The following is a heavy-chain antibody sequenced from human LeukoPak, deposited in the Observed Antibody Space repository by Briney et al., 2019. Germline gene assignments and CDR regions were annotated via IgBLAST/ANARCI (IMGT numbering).Heavy chain of an antibody. J-gene: IGHJ4*02. CDR3: AKGTEYYDSSGYYSNFDY. V-gene: IGHV3-23*01. Sequence: GGSLRLSCAASGFAFPNYAMSWVRQAPGKGLEWVSALRGSGHSTYYADSVKGRFTISRDNSKSTLYVQMNSLRAEDTAVYYCAKGTEYYDSSGYYSNFDYWGQGTLVTVSS. D-gene: IGHD3-22*01. CDR2: LRGSGHST. CDR1: GFAFPNYA.